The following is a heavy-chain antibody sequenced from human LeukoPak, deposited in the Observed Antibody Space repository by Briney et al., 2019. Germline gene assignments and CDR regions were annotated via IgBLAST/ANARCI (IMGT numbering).Heavy chain of an antibody. V-gene: IGHV3-48*01. D-gene: IGHD2/OR15-2a*01. Sequence: PGGSLRLSCAASGFTFSIYAMNWVRQAPGKGLEWVSYISSSSSTIYYADSVKGRFTISRDNAKNSLYLQMNSLRAEDTAVYYCASEAILTAFNAFDIWGQGTMVTVSS. J-gene: IGHJ3*02. CDR1: GFTFSIYA. CDR2: ISSSSSTI. CDR3: ASEAILTAFNAFDI.